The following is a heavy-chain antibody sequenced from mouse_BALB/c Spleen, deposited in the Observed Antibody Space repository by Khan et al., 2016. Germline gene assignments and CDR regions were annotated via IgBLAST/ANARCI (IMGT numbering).Heavy chain of an antibody. J-gene: IGHJ1*01. D-gene: IGHD1-1*01. CDR3: ARYGSGYWYFDG. Sequence: EVQLQESGPGLVKPSQSLSLTCTVTGYSITSDYAWNWIRQFPGNTLEWMGYITYSGSTSYNPSLKSRISITRDTSKNQFFLQLNSVTTEDTATYYCARYGSGYWYFDGWGAGTTVTVSS. V-gene: IGHV3-2*02. CDR2: ITYSGST. CDR1: GYSITSDYA.